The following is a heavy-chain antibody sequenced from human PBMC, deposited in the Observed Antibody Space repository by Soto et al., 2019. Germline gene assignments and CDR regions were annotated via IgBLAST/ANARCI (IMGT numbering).Heavy chain of an antibody. J-gene: IGHJ4*02. CDR1: GGSFSGYY. V-gene: IGHV4-34*01. Sequence: PSETLSLTCAVYGGSFSGYYWSWFRQPPGKGLEWIGEINHSGSTNYNPSLKSRVTISVDTSKNQFSLKLSSVTAADTAVYYCARGSLPGDYWGQGTLVTVSS. D-gene: IGHD3-10*01. CDR2: INHSGST. CDR3: ARGSLPGDY.